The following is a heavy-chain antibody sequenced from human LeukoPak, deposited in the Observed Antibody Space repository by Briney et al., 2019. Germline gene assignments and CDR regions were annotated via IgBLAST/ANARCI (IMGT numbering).Heavy chain of an antibody. CDR1: GGSISSSNW. D-gene: IGHD6-19*01. V-gene: IGHV4-4*02. Sequence: SETLSLTCAVSGGSISSSNWWSWVRQPPGKGLEWIGEIYHSGSTNYNPSLKSRVTISVDKSKNQFSLKLSSVTAADTAVYYCARVRRIVVAGTGPHMVGYYYGMDVWGKGTTVTVSS. CDR3: ARVRRIVVAGTGPHMVGYYYGMDV. J-gene: IGHJ6*04. CDR2: IYHSGST.